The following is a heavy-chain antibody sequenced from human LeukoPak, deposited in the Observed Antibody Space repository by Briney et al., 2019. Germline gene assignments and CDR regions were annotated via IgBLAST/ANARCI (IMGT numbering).Heavy chain of an antibody. CDR3: ARVPSDCSGGSCYLNWFDP. V-gene: IGHV4-30-2*01. J-gene: IGHJ5*02. CDR1: GGSISSGGYS. D-gene: IGHD2-15*01. Sequence: PSQTLSPTCAVSGGSISSGGYSWSWIRQPPGKGLEWIGYIYHSGSTYYNPSLKSRVTISVDRSKNQFSLKLSSVTAADTAVYYCARVPSDCSGGSCYLNWFDPWGQGTLVTVSS. CDR2: IYHSGST.